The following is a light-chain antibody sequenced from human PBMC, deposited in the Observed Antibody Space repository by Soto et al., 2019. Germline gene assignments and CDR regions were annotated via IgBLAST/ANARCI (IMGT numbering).Light chain of an antibody. CDR1: QSVNSN. CDR2: DAS. J-gene: IGKJ4*01. CDR3: QQYNFWPPLT. V-gene: IGKV3-15*01. Sequence: EIVMTQSPATLSVSPGERATLSCRASQSVNSNLAWYRQKPGQGRRLLISDASTRATGVPARFSGSGSGTEYTLTISSLQSEDSGIYYCQQYNFWPPLTFAGGTKVEIK.